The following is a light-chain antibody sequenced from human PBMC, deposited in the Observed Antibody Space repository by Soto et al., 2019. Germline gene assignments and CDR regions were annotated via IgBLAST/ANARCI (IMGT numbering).Light chain of an antibody. J-gene: IGLJ1*01. V-gene: IGLV2-11*01. CDR3: CSYAGSYTFV. CDR1: SSDVGVYNY. CDR2: DVS. Sequence: QSALAQPRSVSGSPGQSVTISCTGTSSDVGVYNYVSWYQQYPGKAPKIMIYDVSKRPSGVPDRFSGSKSDNTASLTIPGLQAEDEADYYCCSYAGSYTFVFGIGTKVTVL.